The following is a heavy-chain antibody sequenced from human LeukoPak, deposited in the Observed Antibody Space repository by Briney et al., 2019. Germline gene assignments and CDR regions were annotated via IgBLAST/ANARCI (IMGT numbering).Heavy chain of an antibody. Sequence: SETLSLTCTVSGGSITSFFWSWVRQPPGKGLECSGYISYSGNTNYNPSLKSRVTISVDTSKKQFSLKLSSVTAADTAVYYCARDDGGALDVFDVWGQGTMVTVSS. CDR2: ISYSGNT. CDR1: GGSITSFF. V-gene: IGHV4-59*01. D-gene: IGHD4-17*01. CDR3: ARDDGGALDVFDV. J-gene: IGHJ3*01.